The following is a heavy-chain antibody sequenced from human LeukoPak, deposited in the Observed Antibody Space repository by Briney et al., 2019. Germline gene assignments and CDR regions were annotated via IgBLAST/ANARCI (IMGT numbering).Heavy chain of an antibody. J-gene: IGHJ4*02. CDR3: ARTMYYYDSSGYYE. CDR1: GGSFSGYY. D-gene: IGHD3-22*01. Sequence: PSETLCLTCAVYGGSFSGYYWSWIRQPPGKGLEWIGEINHSGSTNYNPSLTSRVTISVDTSKNQFSLKLSSVTAADTAVYYYARTMYYYDSSGYYEWGQGTLVTVSS. V-gene: IGHV4-34*01. CDR2: INHSGST.